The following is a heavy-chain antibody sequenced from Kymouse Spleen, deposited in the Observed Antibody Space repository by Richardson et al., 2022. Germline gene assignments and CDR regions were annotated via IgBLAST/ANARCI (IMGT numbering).Heavy chain of an antibody. V-gene: IGHV3-73*02. CDR2: IRSKANSYAT. CDR1: GFTFSGSA. D-gene: IGHD6-6*01. CDR3: AKRGIAARPYYYGMDV. J-gene: IGHJ6*02. Sequence: EVQLVESGGGLVQPGGSLKLSCAASGFTFSGSAMHWVRQASGKGLEWVGRIRSKANSYATAYAASVKGRFTISRDDSKNTAYLQMNSLKTEDTAVYYCAKRGIAARPYYYGMDVWGQGTTVTVSS.